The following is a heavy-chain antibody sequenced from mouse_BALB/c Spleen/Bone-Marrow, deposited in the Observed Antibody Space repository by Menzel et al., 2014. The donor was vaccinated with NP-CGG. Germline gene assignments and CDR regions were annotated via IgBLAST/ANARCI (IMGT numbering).Heavy chain of an antibody. CDR1: GFDFSRYW. V-gene: IGHV4-1*02. Sequence: DVQLVESGGGLVQPGGSLKLSCAASGFDFSRYWMSWVRQAPGKGLEWIGEINPDSSTINYTPSLKDKFIVSRDNAKNTLYLQMSKVRSEDTAPYYCARLNYYGNLFVWGAGTTVTVSS. CDR2: INPDSSTI. D-gene: IGHD1-1*01. J-gene: IGHJ1*01. CDR3: ARLNYYGNLFV.